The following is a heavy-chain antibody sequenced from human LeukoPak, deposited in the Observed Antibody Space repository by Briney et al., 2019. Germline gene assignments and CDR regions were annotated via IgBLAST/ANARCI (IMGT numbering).Heavy chain of an antibody. CDR2: IRSKGNSYAT. D-gene: IGHD1-26*01. CDR1: GFNFSGSA. CDR3: TMIEWERWRG. V-gene: IGHV3-73*01. J-gene: IGHJ4*02. Sequence: GGSLRLSCAASGFNFSGSAMHWVRQASGKGLEWVGRIRSKGNSYATAYAASVKGRFTISRDDSKNTAYLQMNSLKTEDTAVYYCTMIEWERWRGWGQGTLVTVSS.